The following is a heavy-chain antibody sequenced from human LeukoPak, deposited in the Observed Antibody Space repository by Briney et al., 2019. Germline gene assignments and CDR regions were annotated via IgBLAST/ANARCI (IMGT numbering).Heavy chain of an antibody. V-gene: IGHV4-59*12. CDR3: AKNPPSTMTPPTGDS. Sequence: SETLSLTCTVSGGSFNTYYWSWIRQPPGKALEWIGFITDSGNTYYNPSLQSRLAISVDTSKTHFFLKLRSVTAADTAVYFCAKNPPSTMTPPTGDSWGQGTLVTVSS. CDR2: ITDSGNT. J-gene: IGHJ4*02. D-gene: IGHD5/OR15-5a*01. CDR1: GGSFNTYY.